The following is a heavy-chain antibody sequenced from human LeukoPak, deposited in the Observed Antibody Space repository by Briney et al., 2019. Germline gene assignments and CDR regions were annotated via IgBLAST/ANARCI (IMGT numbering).Heavy chain of an antibody. Sequence: PSETLSLTCTVSSGSISSYYWSWIRQPPGKGLEWIGYIYYSGSTNYNPSLKSRVTISVDTSKNQFSLNLKSVTAADTAMYYCARDGVVTMELDYWGQGTLVTVSS. CDR3: ARDGVVTMELDY. J-gene: IGHJ4*02. CDR1: SGSISSYY. D-gene: IGHD3-3*01. CDR2: IYYSGST. V-gene: IGHV4-59*12.